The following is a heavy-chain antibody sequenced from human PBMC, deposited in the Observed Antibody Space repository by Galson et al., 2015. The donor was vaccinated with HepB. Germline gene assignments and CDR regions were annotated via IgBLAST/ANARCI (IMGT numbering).Heavy chain of an antibody. CDR2: IIPIFGTA. CDR3: ARTMVVRDCSSTSCYRSAYYYYYMDV. D-gene: IGHD2-2*01. CDR1: GGTFSSYA. V-gene: IGHV1-69*13. J-gene: IGHJ6*03. Sequence: SVKVSCKASGGTFSSYAISWVRQAPGQGLEWMGGIIPIFGTANYAQKFQGRVTITADESTSTACMELSSLRSEDTAVYYCARTMVVRDCSSTSCYRSAYYYYYMDVWGKGTTVTVSS.